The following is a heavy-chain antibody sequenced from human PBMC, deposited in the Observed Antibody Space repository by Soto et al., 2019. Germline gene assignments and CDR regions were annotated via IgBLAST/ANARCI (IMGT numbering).Heavy chain of an antibody. CDR3: ARDITKRYYYGSGSYRSNYGMDV. V-gene: IGHV4-30-4*01. CDR2: IYYSGST. Sequence: SETLSLTCTVSGGSISSGDYYWSWIRQPPGKGLEWIGYIYYSGSTYYNPSLKSRVTISVDTSKNQFSLKLSSVTAADTAVYYCARDITKRYYYGSGSYRSNYGMDVWGQETTVTVSS. J-gene: IGHJ6*02. D-gene: IGHD3-10*01. CDR1: GGSISSGDYY.